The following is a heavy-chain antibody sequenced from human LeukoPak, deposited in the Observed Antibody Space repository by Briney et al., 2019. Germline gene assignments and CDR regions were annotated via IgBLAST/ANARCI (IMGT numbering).Heavy chain of an antibody. D-gene: IGHD3-22*01. V-gene: IGHV4-61*08. CDR2: IYYSGST. CDR1: GGSISSGDYY. Sequence: PSETLSLTCTVSGGSISSGDYYWSWIRQPPGKGLEWIGYIYYSGSTNYNPSLKSRVTISVDTSKNQFSLKLSSVTAADTAVYYCARVRVVITSADSVFDYWGQGTLVTVSS. J-gene: IGHJ4*02. CDR3: ARVRVVITSADSVFDY.